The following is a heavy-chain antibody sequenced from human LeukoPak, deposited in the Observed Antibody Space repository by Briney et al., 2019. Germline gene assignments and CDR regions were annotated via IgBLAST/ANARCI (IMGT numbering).Heavy chain of an antibody. CDR1: GFTFSSYA. V-gene: IGHV3-23*01. Sequence: GGSLRLSCAASGFTFSSYAMSWVRQAPGKGLEWVSAISGSGGSTYYADSVKGRFTISRDNSKNTLYLQMNSLRAEDTALYYCAKVNDGAYTYFDYWGQGTLVTVSS. CDR2: ISGSGGST. J-gene: IGHJ4*02. CDR3: AKVNDGAYTYFDY. D-gene: IGHD3-16*01.